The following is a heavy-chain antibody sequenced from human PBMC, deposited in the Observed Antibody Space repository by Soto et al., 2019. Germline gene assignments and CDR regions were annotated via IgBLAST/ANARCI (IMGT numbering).Heavy chain of an antibody. V-gene: IGHV4-30-4*01. CDR2: IYYSGST. Sequence: PSETLSLTCTVSGGSISSGDYYWSWIRQPPGKGLEWIGYIYYSGSTYYNPSLKSRVTISVDTSKNQFSLKLSSVTAADTAVYYCARMIFTYYYYGMDVWGQGTTVTVSS. D-gene: IGHD3-16*01. CDR1: GGSISSGDYY. CDR3: ARMIFTYYYYGMDV. J-gene: IGHJ6*02.